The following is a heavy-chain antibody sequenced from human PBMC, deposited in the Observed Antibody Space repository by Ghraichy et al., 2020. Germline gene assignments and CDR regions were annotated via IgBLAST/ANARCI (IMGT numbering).Heavy chain of an antibody. V-gene: IGHV3-48*02. CDR2: ITSSSRTK. CDR1: GFSFSGYS. D-gene: IGHD2-21*01. CDR3: ARGSMVVRYFYYDGMDV. Sequence: GGSLRLSCVGSGFSFSGYSMNWVRQSPGKGLEWVSYITSSSRTKSYADSVKGRFTISRDNAQNSLYLQMKSLRDEDTAVYYCARGSMVVRYFYYDGMDVWGQGTTVTVSS. J-gene: IGHJ6*02.